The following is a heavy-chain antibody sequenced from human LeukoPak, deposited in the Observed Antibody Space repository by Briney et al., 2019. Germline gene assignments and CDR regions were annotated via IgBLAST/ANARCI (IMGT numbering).Heavy chain of an antibody. CDR1: GGSISSSNW. CDR2: IYYSGST. Sequence: SGTLSLTCAVSGGSISSSNWWSWVRQPPGKGLEWIGSIYYSGSTYYNPSLKSRVTISVDTSKNQLSLKLNFVTAADTAVYYCARDRGGYTYSHDYWGQGTLVTVSS. J-gene: IGHJ4*02. CDR3: ARDRGGYTYSHDY. V-gene: IGHV4-4*02. D-gene: IGHD5-18*01.